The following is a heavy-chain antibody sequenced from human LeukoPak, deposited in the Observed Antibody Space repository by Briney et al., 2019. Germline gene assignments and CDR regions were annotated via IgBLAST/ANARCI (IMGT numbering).Heavy chain of an antibody. CDR1: GYTFTGYY. CDR2: LRPNSGGT. J-gene: IGHJ6*02. CDR3: ATYTNSTLQYYYGLDV. D-gene: IGHD2-2*02. Sequence: ASVKVSCKTSGYTFTGYYIHWVRQAPGQGLEWMGWLRPNSGGTKNAQKFQGRVAMTRDTSISTAYMELNSLTSDDTAVYYCATYTNSTLQYYYGLDVWGQGTTVTVSS. V-gene: IGHV1-2*02.